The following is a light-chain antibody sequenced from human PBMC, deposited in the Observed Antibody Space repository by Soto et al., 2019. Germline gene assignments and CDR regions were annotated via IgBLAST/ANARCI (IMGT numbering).Light chain of an antibody. CDR3: QQCYNWPQWT. J-gene: IGKJ1*01. CDR1: QSVSSN. CDR2: GAS. V-gene: IGKV3-15*01. Sequence: EIVMTQSPATLSLSPGERATLSCRASQSVSSNVAWYQQIPGQTPRLLIYGASTRATGIPVRFSGSGSGTEFTLTISSLQSEDFAVYYCQQCYNWPQWTFGQGTKV.